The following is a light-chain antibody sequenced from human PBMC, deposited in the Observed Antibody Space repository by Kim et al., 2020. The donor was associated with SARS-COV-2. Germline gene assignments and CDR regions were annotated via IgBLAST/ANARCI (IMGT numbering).Light chain of an antibody. CDR2: GAS. J-gene: IGKJ1*01. CDR3: QQYNNWPWT. V-gene: IGKV3-15*01. Sequence: VSPGERATLSCRASQSVSNNLAWYQQKPGQAPRLLIYGASTRATGIPARISGSGSGTEFTLTISSLQSEDFAVYCCQQYNNWPWTFGQGTKVDIK. CDR1: QSVSNN.